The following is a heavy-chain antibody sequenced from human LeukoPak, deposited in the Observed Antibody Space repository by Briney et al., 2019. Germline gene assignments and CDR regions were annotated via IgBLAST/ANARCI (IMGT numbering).Heavy chain of an antibody. J-gene: IGHJ6*02. CDR1: GGSFSGYY. Sequence: PSETLSLTCAVYGGSFSGYYWSWIRQPPGKGLEWIGEINHSGSTNYNPSLKSRVTISVDTSKNQFSLKLSSVTAADTAVYYCASVPNYCSGGSCYSTYYGMDVWGQGTTVTVSS. V-gene: IGHV4-34*01. CDR2: INHSGST. CDR3: ASVPNYCSGGSCYSTYYGMDV. D-gene: IGHD2-15*01.